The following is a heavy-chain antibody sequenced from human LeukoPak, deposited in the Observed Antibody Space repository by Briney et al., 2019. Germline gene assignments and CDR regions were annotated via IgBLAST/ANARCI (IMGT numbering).Heavy chain of an antibody. D-gene: IGHD3-9*01. CDR1: GYTFTSYY. J-gene: IGHJ4*02. CDR2: INPTSGGT. CDR3: ARSPHILTGENFDY. V-gene: IGHV1-2*02. Sequence: ASVKVSCMASGYTFTSYYMHWVRQAPGQGLEWMGWINPTSGGTNYAQKFQDRVTMNRDTTISTAYMELSRLRSDDTAVYYCARSPHILTGENFDYWGQGTLVTVSS.